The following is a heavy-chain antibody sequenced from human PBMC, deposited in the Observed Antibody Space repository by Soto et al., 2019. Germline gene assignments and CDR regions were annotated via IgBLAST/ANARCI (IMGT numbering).Heavy chain of an antibody. V-gene: IGHV3-74*01. CDR3: ISVGPSFDY. CDR2: ISSDGRSK. Sequence: PGGSLRLSCAASGFTFSSSWMYWVRQGPGKGLVWVSRISSDGRSKSYADSVKGRFTISRDNAKNTLYLQMNSLRAEDTAVYYCISVGPSFDYWGQGTLVPVSS. J-gene: IGHJ4*01. D-gene: IGHD1-26*01. CDR1: GFTFSSSW.